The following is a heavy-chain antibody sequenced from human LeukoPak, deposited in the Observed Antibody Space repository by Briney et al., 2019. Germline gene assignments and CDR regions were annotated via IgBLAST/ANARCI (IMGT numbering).Heavy chain of an antibody. CDR3: ARDQYYDGSGLGI. Sequence: PSQTLSLTCTVSGGSISSGSYYWSWIRQPAGKGLEWIGRIYTSGSTNYNPSLKSRVTISVDTSKNQFSLKLSSVTAADTAVYYCARDQYYDGSGLGIWGQGTMVTVSS. CDR2: IYTSGST. J-gene: IGHJ3*02. CDR1: GGSISSGSYY. V-gene: IGHV4-61*02. D-gene: IGHD3-22*01.